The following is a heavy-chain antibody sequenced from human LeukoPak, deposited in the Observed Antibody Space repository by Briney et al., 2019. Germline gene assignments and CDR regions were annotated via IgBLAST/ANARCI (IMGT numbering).Heavy chain of an antibody. CDR1: GFTFSSYE. CDR2: ISSSGSTI. Sequence: GGSLRLSCAASGFTFSSYEMNWVHQAPGEGLEWVSYISSSGSTIYYADSVKGRFTISRDNAKNSLYLQMNSLRAEDTAVYYCARGGYCSSTSCHGDDYWGQGTLVTVSS. V-gene: IGHV3-48*03. CDR3: ARGGYCSSTSCHGDDY. D-gene: IGHD2-2*01. J-gene: IGHJ4*02.